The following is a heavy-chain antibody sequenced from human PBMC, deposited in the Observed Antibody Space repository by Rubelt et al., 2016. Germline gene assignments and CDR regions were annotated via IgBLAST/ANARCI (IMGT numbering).Heavy chain of an antibody. J-gene: IGHJ3*02. CDR2: INAGNGNT. CDR3: ARQIVEFGSDAFDI. Sequence: RGEWMGWINAGNGNTKYSQKFQGRVTITRDTSASTAYMELSSLRSEDTAVYYCARQIVEFGSDAFDIWGQGTMVTVSS. V-gene: IGHV1-3*01. D-gene: IGHD1-26*01.